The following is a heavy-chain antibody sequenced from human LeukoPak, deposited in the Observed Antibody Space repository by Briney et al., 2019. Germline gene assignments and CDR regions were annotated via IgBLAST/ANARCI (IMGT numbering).Heavy chain of an antibody. Sequence: TGGSLRLSCAAPGFIFSNYGMHWVRQAPAKGLEWVAVIWSNGINRYYADSVKGRFTFSRDNSKNTLSLQMNSLRAEDTAVYYCVKERGPFDGFDVWGQGTMVTVSS. CDR3: VKERGPFDGFDV. V-gene: IGHV3-33*06. CDR1: GFIFSNYG. CDR2: IWSNGINR. J-gene: IGHJ3*01.